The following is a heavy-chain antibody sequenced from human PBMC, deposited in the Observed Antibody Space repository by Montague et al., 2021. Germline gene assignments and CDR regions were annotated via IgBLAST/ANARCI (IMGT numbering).Heavy chain of an antibody. D-gene: IGHD1-20*01. V-gene: IGHV4-34*01. CDR1: GVTFRGYY. CDR3: ARGSQLQDFNWPQGLGY. CDR2: INHSGST. Sequence: SETLSLTCAVYGVTFRGYYWTWIRQPPGKGLEWIGEINHSGSTDYNPSLESRVTISVDTSKNQFSLKLTSATAADTAVYFCARGSQLQDFNWPQGLGYWAQGTLVTVSS. J-gene: IGHJ4*02.